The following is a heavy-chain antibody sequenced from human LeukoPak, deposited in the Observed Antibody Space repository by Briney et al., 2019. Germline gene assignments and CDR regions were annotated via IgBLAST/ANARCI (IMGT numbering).Heavy chain of an antibody. CDR3: ARVRAPDYDILTGYFWFDP. CDR2: IYYSGST. J-gene: IGHJ5*02. D-gene: IGHD3-9*01. CDR1: GGSISSSSYY. Sequence: SETLSLTCTVSGGSISSSSYYWGWIRQPPGKGLKWIGSIYYSGSTYYNPSLKSRVTISVDTSKNQFSLKLSSVTAADTAVYYCARVRAPDYDILTGYFWFDPWGQGTLVTVSS. V-gene: IGHV4-39*07.